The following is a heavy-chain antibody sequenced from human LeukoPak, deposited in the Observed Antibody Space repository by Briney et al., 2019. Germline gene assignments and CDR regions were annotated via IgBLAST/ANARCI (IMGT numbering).Heavy chain of an antibody. CDR2: IYYSGST. D-gene: IGHD4-17*01. CDR3: ARGDGDYFH. Sequence: SETLSLTCTVSGGSLSSYYRSWIRQPPGKGLEWIGYIYYSGSTNYNPSLKSRVTISVDTSKNQFSLKLSSVTAADTAVYYCARGDGDYFHWGQGTLVTVSS. J-gene: IGHJ4*02. CDR1: GGSLSSYY. V-gene: IGHV4-59*01.